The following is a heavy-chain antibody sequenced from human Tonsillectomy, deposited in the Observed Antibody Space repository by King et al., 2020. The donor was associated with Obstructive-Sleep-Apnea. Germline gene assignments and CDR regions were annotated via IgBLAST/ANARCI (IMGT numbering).Heavy chain of an antibody. Sequence: VQLQESGPGLVKPSETLSLTCTVSGGSISSYYWSWIRQPPGKGLEWIGYIYYSGSTNYNPSLQSRVTISVDTSKNQFSLKLSSVTAADTAVYYCARAEYYYDSSGYYYSWYFDLWGRGTLVTVSS. CDR1: GGSISSYY. CDR3: ARAEYYYDSSGYYYSWYFDL. J-gene: IGHJ2*01. D-gene: IGHD3-22*01. CDR2: IYYSGST. V-gene: IGHV4-59*01.